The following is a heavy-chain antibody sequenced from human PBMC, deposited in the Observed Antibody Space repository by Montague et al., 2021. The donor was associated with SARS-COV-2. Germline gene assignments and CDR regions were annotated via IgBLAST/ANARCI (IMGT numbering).Heavy chain of an antibody. CDR3: ARTTVVTPYYYYAMDV. Sequence: SETLSLTCTVSGDSINNKTYFWDWIRQPPGKGLEWIGSIHYRGGTHYSPSLKSRLTISVDTSRNQFSLKLSSVTAADTAVYFCARTTVVTPYYYYAMDVWGQGTTVTVSS. D-gene: IGHD4-23*01. J-gene: IGHJ6*02. V-gene: IGHV4-39*01. CDR2: IHYRGGT. CDR1: GDSINNKTYF.